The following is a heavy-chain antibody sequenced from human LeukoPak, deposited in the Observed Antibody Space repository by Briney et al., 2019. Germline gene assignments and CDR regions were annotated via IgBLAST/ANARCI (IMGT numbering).Heavy chain of an antibody. Sequence: SETLSLTCTVSGGSINNYYWSWIRQPAGKGLEWIGRIYTRGSTNYNPSLKSRVTISVDTSKNQFSLKLSSVTAADKAVYYRARGRYCWGYIGPGGDAFDIWGQGTMVSVSS. V-gene: IGHV4-4*07. D-gene: IGHD3-16*02. CDR3: ARGRYCWGYIGPGGDAFDI. CDR2: IYTRGST. CDR1: GGSINNYY. J-gene: IGHJ3*02.